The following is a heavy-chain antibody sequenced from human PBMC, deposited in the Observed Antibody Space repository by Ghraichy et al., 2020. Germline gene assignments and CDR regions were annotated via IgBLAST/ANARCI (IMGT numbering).Heavy chain of an antibody. Sequence: GESLNISCKGSGYSFTSYWIGWVRQMPGKGLEWMGIIYPGDSDTRYSPSFQGQVTISADKSISTAYLQWSSLKASDTAMYYCARGLYSGYDYLPDFDYWGQGTLVTVSS. V-gene: IGHV5-51*01. J-gene: IGHJ4*02. CDR1: GYSFTSYW. CDR3: ARGLYSGYDYLPDFDY. CDR2: IYPGDSDT. D-gene: IGHD5-12*01.